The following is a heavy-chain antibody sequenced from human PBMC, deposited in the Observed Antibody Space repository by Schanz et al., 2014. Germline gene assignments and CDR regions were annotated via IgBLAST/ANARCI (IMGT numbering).Heavy chain of an antibody. V-gene: IGHV3-30-3*01. CDR3: ARDGDRFYHNYYMDV. CDR1: GFTLSSYA. Sequence: QVQLVESGGGVVQPGGSLRLSCAASGFTLSSYAMHWVRQAPGKGLEWVAVISYDGSNKYYADSVKGRFTISRDNSKNTLYLQMNRLRAEDTALYYCARDGDRFYHNYYMDVWGKGTTVTVSS. CDR2: ISYDGSNK. J-gene: IGHJ6*03. D-gene: IGHD4-17*01.